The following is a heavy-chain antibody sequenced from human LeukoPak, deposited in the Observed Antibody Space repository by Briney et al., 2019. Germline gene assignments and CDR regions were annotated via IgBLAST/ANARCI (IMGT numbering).Heavy chain of an antibody. D-gene: IGHD3-9*01. V-gene: IGHV1-18*01. Sequence: ASVKVSCKASGYTFTSYGISWVRQAPGQGLEWMGWISAYNGNTNYAQKFQGRVTITADKSTSTAYMELSSLRSEDTAVYYCARDWGTYYDILTGYPEYFQHWGQGTLVTVSS. CDR2: ISAYNGNT. CDR3: ARDWGTYYDILTGYPEYFQH. J-gene: IGHJ1*01. CDR1: GYTFTSYG.